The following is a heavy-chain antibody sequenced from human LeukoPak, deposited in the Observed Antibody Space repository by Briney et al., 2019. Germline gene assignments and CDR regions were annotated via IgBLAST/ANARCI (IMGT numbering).Heavy chain of an antibody. Sequence: GGSLRLSCAASGFIFSSYWMNWVRQAPGKGLEWVAIIKPDGSEKYYVDSVRGRFTISRDNAKYSLYLQMNSLRDEDTAVYYCARDGVTYCGGDCYLDYWGQGTLVTVSS. CDR3: ARDGVTYCGGDCYLDY. V-gene: IGHV3-7*01. J-gene: IGHJ4*02. CDR1: GFIFSSYW. D-gene: IGHD2-21*02. CDR2: IKPDGSEK.